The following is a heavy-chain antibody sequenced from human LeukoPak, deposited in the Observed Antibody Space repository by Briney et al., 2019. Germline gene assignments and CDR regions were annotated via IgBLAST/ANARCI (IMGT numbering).Heavy chain of an antibody. D-gene: IGHD6-13*01. V-gene: IGHV4-59*12. J-gene: IGHJ4*02. CDR3: ARRVHSSSWSSYFDY. CDR2: VYYTGRT. Sequence: SETLSLTRSVSDGSTTGYYWSWIRQPPGKGLKWIAYVYYTGRTLYNPSLESRVTISVDTSKTQFSLTVTSVTAADTAVYYCARRVHSSSWSSYFDYWGQETLVTVSS. CDR1: DGSTTGYY.